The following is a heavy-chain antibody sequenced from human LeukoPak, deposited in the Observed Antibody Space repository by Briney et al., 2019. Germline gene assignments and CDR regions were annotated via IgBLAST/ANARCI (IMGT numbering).Heavy chain of an antibody. Sequence: PGGSLRLSCAASGFTFSGYSMNWVCQTPGKGLQWVSSISSSSSYIYYADSVKGRFTISRDNSEDTLYLQMNSLRVEDTAVYYCAKNDYWGQGTLVTVSS. CDR1: GFTFSGYS. V-gene: IGHV3-21*01. CDR3: AKNDY. CDR2: ISSSSSYI. J-gene: IGHJ4*02.